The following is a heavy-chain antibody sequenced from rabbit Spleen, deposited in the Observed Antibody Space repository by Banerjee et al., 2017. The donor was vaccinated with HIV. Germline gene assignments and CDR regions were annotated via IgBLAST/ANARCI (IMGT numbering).Heavy chain of an antibody. CDR2: VDVGSSGFT. CDR1: GFSFSSRYY. D-gene: IGHD8-1*01. J-gene: IGHJ6*01. V-gene: IGHV1S40*01. Sequence: QSLEESGGDLVKPGASLTLTCTASGFSFSSRYYMCWVRQAPGKGLEWIGCVDVGSSGFTYFASWAKGRFTISKTSSTTVTLQMTSLTAADTATYFCARDTGSSFSSYGMDLWGQGTLVTVS. CDR3: ARDTGSSFSSYGMDL.